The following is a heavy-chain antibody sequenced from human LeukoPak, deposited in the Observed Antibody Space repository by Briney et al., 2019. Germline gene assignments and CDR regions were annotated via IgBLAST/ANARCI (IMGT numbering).Heavy chain of an antibody. Sequence: APVKVSCKASGGTFSRYGISWVRQAPGQGLEWMGSIIPIFGTTNYAQKFQGRVTITTDESTTTAYMELSSLRSEDTAVYYCARDRRVEAGTRCFDIWGQGTMVTVS. V-gene: IGHV1-69*05. CDR1: GGTFSRYG. D-gene: IGHD6-19*01. CDR2: IIPIFGTT. J-gene: IGHJ3*02. CDR3: ARDRRVEAGTRCFDI.